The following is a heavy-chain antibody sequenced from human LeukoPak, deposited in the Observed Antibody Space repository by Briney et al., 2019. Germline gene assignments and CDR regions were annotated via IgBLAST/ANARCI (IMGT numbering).Heavy chain of an antibody. V-gene: IGHV4-61*01. CDR1: GGSVSSGSYY. J-gene: IGHJ4*02. Sequence: SETLSLTCTVSGGSVSSGSYYWSWIRQPPGKGLEWIGYIYYSGSTNYNPSLKSRVTISVDTSKNQFSLKLSSVTAADTAVYYCAKDQVLGYYDSSGYLFDYWGQGTLVTVSS. CDR2: IYYSGST. D-gene: IGHD3-22*01. CDR3: AKDQVLGYYDSSGYLFDY.